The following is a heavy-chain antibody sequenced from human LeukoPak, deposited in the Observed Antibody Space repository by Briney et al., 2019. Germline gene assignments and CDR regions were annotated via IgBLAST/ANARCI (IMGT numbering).Heavy chain of an antibody. V-gene: IGHV4-34*01. CDR3: ARRESMYYDILTGYYKSNWFDP. CDR2: INHSGST. Sequence: SETLSLTCAVYGGSFSGYYWSWIRQPPGKGLEWIGEINHSGSTNYNPSLKSRVTISVDTSKNQFSLKLSSVTAADTAVYYCARRESMYYDILTGYYKSNWFDPWGQGTLVTVSS. CDR1: GGSFSGYY. J-gene: IGHJ5*02. D-gene: IGHD3-9*01.